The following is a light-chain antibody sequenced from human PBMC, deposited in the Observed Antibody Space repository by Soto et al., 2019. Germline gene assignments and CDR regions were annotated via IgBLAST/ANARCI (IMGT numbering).Light chain of an antibody. CDR2: GSS. J-gene: IGKJ2*01. V-gene: IGKV3-20*01. Sequence: EIVLTQSPGTLSLSPGERATLSCRASQSVSNSYLAWYQQKPGQAPRLLIYGSSTRAAGIPDRFRGSGTGTDFTLTIRRLEPEDCGVYYCQQYSDAPHTFGLGTKVEIQ. CDR3: QQYSDAPHT. CDR1: QSVSNSY.